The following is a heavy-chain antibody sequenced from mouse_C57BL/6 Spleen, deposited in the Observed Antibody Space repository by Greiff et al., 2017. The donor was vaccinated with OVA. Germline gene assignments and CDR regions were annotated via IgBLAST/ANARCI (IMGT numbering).Heavy chain of an antibody. V-gene: IGHV3-6*01. Sequence: EVKLVESGPGLVKPSQSLSLTCSVSGYSITSGYYWYWIRQFPGNNLEWMGYISYDGSNNYNPSLKNRISITRDTSKNQFFLKLNSVTTEDTATYYCARCDDYDVFDYWGQGTTLTVSS. CDR2: ISYDGSN. CDR3: ARCDDYDVFDY. D-gene: IGHD2-4*01. CDR1: GYSITSGYY. J-gene: IGHJ2*01.